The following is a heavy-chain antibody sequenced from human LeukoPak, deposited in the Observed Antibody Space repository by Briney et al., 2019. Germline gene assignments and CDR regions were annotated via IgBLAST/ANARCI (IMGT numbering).Heavy chain of an antibody. CDR3: AGWDCSGGSCSGIDY. CDR1: GFTFSSYE. V-gene: IGHV3-48*03. D-gene: IGHD2-15*01. J-gene: IGHJ4*02. CDR2: ISGSGSTI. Sequence: GGSLRLSCAASGFTFSSYEMNWVRQAPGKGLEWVSYISGSGSTIYYADSVKGRFTISRDNAKNSLYLQMNSLRAEDTAVYYCAGWDCSGGSCSGIDYWGQGTLVTVSS.